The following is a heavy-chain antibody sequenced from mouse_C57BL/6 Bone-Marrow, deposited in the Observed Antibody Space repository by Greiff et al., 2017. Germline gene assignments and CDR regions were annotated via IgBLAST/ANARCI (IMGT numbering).Heavy chain of an antibody. CDR2: IHPSDSDT. CDR3: ARNYGSSYAMDY. CDR1: GYTFTSYW. D-gene: IGHD1-1*01. V-gene: IGHV1-74*01. Sequence: QVQLKESGAELVKPGASVKVSCKASGYTFTSYWMHWVKQRPGQGLEWIGRIHPSDSDTNYNQKFKGKATLTVDKSSSTAYMQLSSLTSEDSAVYYCARNYGSSYAMDYWGQGTSVTVSS. J-gene: IGHJ4*01.